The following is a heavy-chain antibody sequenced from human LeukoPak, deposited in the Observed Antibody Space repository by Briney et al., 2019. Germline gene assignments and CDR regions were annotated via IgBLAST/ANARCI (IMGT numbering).Heavy chain of an antibody. CDR2: ISGSGGST. CDR3: GKQGQRKKALQQYHLEL. J-gene: IGHJ6*04. Sequence: GGSLRLSCAASGFTFSSYAMSWVRQAPGKGLEWVSAISGSGGSTYYADSVKGRFTISRDNSKNTLCLQMNSLRAEDTAVYYLGKQGQRKKALQQYHLELWGKGTTVTVSS. D-gene: IGHD1-7*01. CDR1: GFTFSSYA. V-gene: IGHV3-23*01.